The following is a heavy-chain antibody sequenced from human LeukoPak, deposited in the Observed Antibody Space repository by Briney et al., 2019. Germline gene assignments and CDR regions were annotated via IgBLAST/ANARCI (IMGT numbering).Heavy chain of an antibody. J-gene: IGHJ6*02. V-gene: IGHV5-51*01. D-gene: IGHD3-10*01. Sequence: GESLKISRKGSGYSFTSYWIGWVRQMPGKGLEWMGIIYPGDSDTRYSPSFQGQVTISADKSISTAYLQWSSLKASDTATYYCARYYYGSGSYYMPSYYYGMDVWGQGTTVTVSS. CDR3: ARYYYGSGSYYMPSYYYGMDV. CDR1: GYSFTSYW. CDR2: IYPGDSDT.